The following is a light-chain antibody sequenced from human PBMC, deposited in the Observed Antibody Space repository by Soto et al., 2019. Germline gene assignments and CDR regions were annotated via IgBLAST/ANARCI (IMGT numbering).Light chain of an antibody. J-gene: IGKJ2*01. CDR3: QQYNNFLSYT. Sequence: EIVMTQSPATLSVSPGERATLSCRASQSITTNLAWYQQKPGQAPRLLIYAASTRATSIPARFSGSGSGTEFTLTISRLQSEDFAVYYCQQYNNFLSYTFGQGTKLEIK. V-gene: IGKV3-15*01. CDR2: AAS. CDR1: QSITTN.